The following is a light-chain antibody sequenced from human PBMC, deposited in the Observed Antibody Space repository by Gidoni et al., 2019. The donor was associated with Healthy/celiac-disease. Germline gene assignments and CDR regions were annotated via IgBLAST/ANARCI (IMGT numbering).Light chain of an antibody. Sequence: DTVMTQSPDSLAVSLGERATINCKSSQSVVYSSNNKNYLAWYQQKPGQPPKLLIYWASTRESGVPDRFSGSGSGTDFTLTISSLQAEDVAVYYCQQYYSTPQTFXQXTKVEIK. V-gene: IGKV4-1*01. CDR1: QSVVYSSNNKNY. CDR2: WAS. J-gene: IGKJ1*01. CDR3: QQYYSTPQT.